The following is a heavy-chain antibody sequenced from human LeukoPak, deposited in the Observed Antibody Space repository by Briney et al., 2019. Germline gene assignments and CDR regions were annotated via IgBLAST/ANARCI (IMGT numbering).Heavy chain of an antibody. CDR3: AREGSLSYSSSSHFDY. D-gene: IGHD6-6*01. CDR2: INPNSGGT. Sequence: ASVKVSCKASGYTFTGYYMHWVRQAPGQGLEWMGWINPNSGGTNYAQKFQGGVTMTRDTSISTAYMELSRLRSDDTAVYYCAREGSLSYSSSSHFDYWGQGTLVTVSS. V-gene: IGHV1-2*02. J-gene: IGHJ4*02. CDR1: GYTFTGYY.